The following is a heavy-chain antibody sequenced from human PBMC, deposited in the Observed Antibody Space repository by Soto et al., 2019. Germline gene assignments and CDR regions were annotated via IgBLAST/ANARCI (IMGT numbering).Heavy chain of an antibody. J-gene: IGHJ4*02. Sequence: EVQLLESGGGLVQPGGSLRLSCAASGFTFSSYAMSWVRQAPGKGLEWVSAISGSGGSTYYADSVKGRFTISRDNSKNTLYLQMNSLRAEDTAVYYRANPHTPITMIFPGPFDYWGQGTLVTVSS. V-gene: IGHV3-23*01. CDR1: GFTFSSYA. CDR2: ISGSGGST. CDR3: ANPHTPITMIFPGPFDY. D-gene: IGHD3-22*01.